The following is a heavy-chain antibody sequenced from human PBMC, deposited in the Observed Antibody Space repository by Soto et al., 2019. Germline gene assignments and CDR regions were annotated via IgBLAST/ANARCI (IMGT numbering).Heavy chain of an antibody. J-gene: IGHJ6*02. CDR3: AKDDRFGLVTSPLYGMDV. V-gene: IGHV3-43*01. CDR2: ISWDGGST. D-gene: IGHD3-3*01. Sequence: PGGSLRLSCAASGFTFDDYTMHWVRQAPGEGLEWVSLISWDGGSTYYADSVKGRFTISRHNSKNSLYLQMNSLRTKDTALYYCAKDDRFGLVTSPLYGMDVGGQGTTVTVSS. CDR1: GFTFDDYT.